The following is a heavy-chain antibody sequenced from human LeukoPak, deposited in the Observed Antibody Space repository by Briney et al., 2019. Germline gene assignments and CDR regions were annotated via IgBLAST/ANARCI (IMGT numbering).Heavy chain of an antibody. CDR1: GFTFSSYA. V-gene: IGHV3-23*01. Sequence: GGSLRLSCAASGFTFSSYAMSWVRQAPGKGLEWVSAISGSGGSTYYADSVKGRFTISKDNSKNTLYLQMNSLRAEDTAVYYCAKPSRPTYYYYYMDVWGKGTTVTVSS. J-gene: IGHJ6*03. CDR3: AKPSRPTYYYYYMDV. CDR2: ISGSGGST.